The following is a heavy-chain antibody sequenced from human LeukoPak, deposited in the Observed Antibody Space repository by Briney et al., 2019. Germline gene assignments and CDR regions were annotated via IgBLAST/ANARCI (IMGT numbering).Heavy chain of an antibody. CDR3: AKVRYDSSGYHGTIDY. CDR2: ISGSGGST. CDR1: GFTFSSYG. J-gene: IGHJ4*02. V-gene: IGHV3-23*01. Sequence: GGSLRLSCAASGFTFSSYGMSWVRQAPGKGLEWVSAISGSGGSTYYADSVKGRFTISRDNSKNTLYLQMNSLRAEDTAVYHCAKVRYDSSGYHGTIDYWGQGTLVTVSS. D-gene: IGHD3-22*01.